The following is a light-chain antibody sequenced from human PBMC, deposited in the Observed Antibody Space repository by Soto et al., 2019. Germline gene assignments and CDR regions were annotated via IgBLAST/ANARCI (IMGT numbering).Light chain of an antibody. Sequence: DIEMTQSRATGSGSVGDRVTISCRASQTISNWLAWYQQKPGTAPKLLIYDASSLESGVPSRFSGSGSGTEFTLTISSLQPEDFATYYCQKYNSFWTFGQGTKVDIK. V-gene: IGKV1-5*01. CDR2: DAS. CDR3: QKYNSFWT. CDR1: QTISNW. J-gene: IGKJ1*01.